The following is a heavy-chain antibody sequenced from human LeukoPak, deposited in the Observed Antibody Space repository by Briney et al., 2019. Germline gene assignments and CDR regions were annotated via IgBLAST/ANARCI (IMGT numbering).Heavy chain of an antibody. J-gene: IGHJ6*04. CDR3: ARDERAGSGSYKYYYYGMDV. V-gene: IGHV1-18*04. CDR1: GYTFTSYG. CDR2: ISAYNGNT. Sequence: ASVNVSCKASGYTFTSYGISWVRQAPGQGLEWMGWISAYNGNTNYAQKLQGRVTMTTDTSTSTAYMELRSLRSDDTAVYYCARDERAGSGSYKYYYYGMDVWGKGTTVTVSS. D-gene: IGHD3-10*01.